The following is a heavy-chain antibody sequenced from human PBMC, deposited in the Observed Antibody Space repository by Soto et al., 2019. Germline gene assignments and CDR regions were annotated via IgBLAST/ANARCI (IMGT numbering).Heavy chain of an antibody. J-gene: IGHJ4*02. Sequence: QVQLVQSGAEVKKPGASVKVSCKASGYSFTSYDINWVRQATGQGLEWMGWMNPNSGNAGYAQKFQGRVTMSRNTSISTAYMELSSLRSEDTAVYYCARGKDTVMVMPYWGQGTLVTVS. D-gene: IGHD5-18*01. V-gene: IGHV1-8*01. CDR2: MNPNSGNA. CDR3: ARGKDTVMVMPY. CDR1: GYSFTSYD.